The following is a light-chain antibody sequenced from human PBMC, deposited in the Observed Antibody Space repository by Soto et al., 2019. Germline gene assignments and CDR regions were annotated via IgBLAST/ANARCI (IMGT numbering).Light chain of an antibody. CDR2: GVT. CDR1: SSDVGGYNY. Sequence: QSALTQPRSVSGSPGQSVTISCTGSSSDVGGYNYVSWYQHHPYKVPKLIIFGVTKRPSGVPDRFSGSKSGNTASLTISGLQAEDEADYFCCTYAGTYTVFFGGGTQLTV. J-gene: IGLJ2*01. CDR3: CTYAGTYTVF. V-gene: IGLV2-11*01.